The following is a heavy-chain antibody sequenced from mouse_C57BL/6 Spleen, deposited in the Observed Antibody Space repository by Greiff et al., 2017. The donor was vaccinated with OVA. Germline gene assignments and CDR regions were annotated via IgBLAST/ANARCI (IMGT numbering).Heavy chain of an antibody. CDR2: INPNNGGT. CDR3: ALLSVYWYFDV. D-gene: IGHD2-10*01. J-gene: IGHJ1*03. Sequence: EVQLQQSGPELVKPGASVKIPCKASGYTFTDYNMDWVKQSPGKSLEWIGDINPNNGGTIYNQKFKGKATLTVDKSSSTAYMELRSLTSEDTAVYYCALLSVYWYFDVWGTGTTVTVSS. V-gene: IGHV1-18*01. CDR1: GYTFTDYN.